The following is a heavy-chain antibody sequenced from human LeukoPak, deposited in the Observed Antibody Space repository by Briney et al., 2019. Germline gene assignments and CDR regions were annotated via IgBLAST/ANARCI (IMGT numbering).Heavy chain of an antibody. CDR2: ISGSGTI. CDR1: GGSINSY. CDR3: ARDSGTTGEVKFDP. D-gene: IGHD3-10*01. V-gene: IGHV4-4*07. J-gene: IGHJ5*02. Sequence: SETLPLTCTVSGGSINSYWSWIRQPAGKGLEWIGRISGSGTITYNPALQSRLSISIDTSKNQFSLKLMSVTAADTAVYYCARDSGTTGEVKFDPWGQGTLVTVSS.